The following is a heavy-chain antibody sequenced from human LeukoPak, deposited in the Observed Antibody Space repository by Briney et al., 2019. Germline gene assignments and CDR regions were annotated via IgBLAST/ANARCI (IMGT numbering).Heavy chain of an antibody. CDR2: IWADGTHE. CDR3: AINHYGSNSDIFDI. CDR1: GFTFSSYG. V-gene: IGHV3-33*01. Sequence: GGSLRLSCAGSGFTFSSYGMHWVRQAPGKGLEWVAVIWADGTHEDYIDSVKGRFTIARDNSKNTLYLQMNSLRADDTAVYYCAINHYGSNSDIFDIWGQGTMVTVSS. J-gene: IGHJ3*02. D-gene: IGHD3-10*01.